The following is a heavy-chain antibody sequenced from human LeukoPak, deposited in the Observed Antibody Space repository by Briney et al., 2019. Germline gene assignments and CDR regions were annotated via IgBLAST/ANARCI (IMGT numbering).Heavy chain of an antibody. CDR1: GYSISSGYY. CDR2: IYHSGST. J-gene: IGHJ4*02. V-gene: IGHV4-38-2*02. CDR3: ARRVHKWGSGWPFDY. Sequence: SETLSLTCTVSGYSISSGYYWGWIRQPPGKGLEWIGSIYHSGSTYYNPSLKSRVTISVDTSKNQFSLKLSSVTAADTAVYYCARRVHKWGSGWPFDYWGQGTLVTVSS. D-gene: IGHD6-19*01.